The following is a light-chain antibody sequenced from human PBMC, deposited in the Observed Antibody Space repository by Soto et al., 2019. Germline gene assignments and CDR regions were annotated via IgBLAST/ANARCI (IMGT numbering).Light chain of an antibody. CDR2: GAS. CDR1: QSVSSRY. Sequence: EIVLTQSPGTLSLSPGERATLSCRASQSVSSRYLAWYQQKPGQAPRLLIYGASNRATGIPDRFSGSGSGTDFTLTSSRLEPEDFAVYFCQQYGSSPPFTFGQGNKVEIK. J-gene: IGKJ2*01. CDR3: QQYGSSPPFT. V-gene: IGKV3-20*01.